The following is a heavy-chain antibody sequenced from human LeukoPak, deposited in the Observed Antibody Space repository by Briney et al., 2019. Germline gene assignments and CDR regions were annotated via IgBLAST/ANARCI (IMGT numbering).Heavy chain of an antibody. V-gene: IGHV7-4-1*02. D-gene: IGHD6-19*01. CDR1: GYTFTSYA. CDR2: INTNTGNP. CDR3: ARTGFRLAVAGRTNNWFDP. J-gene: IGHJ5*02. Sequence: ASVKVSCKASGYTFTSYAMNWVRQAPGQGLEWMGWINTNTGNPTYAQGFTGRFVFSLDTSVSTAYLQISSLKAEDTAVYYCARTGFRLAVAGRTNNWFDPWGQGTLVTVSS.